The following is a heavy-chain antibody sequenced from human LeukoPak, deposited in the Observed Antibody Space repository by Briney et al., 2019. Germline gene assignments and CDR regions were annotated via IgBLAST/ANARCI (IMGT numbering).Heavy chain of an antibody. CDR2: IYPGDSDT. CDR3: ARHDFLEWLSPPDY. V-gene: IGHV5-51*01. CDR1: GYSLTSYW. J-gene: IGHJ4*02. Sequence: GESLKISCKGSGYSLTSYWIGWVRQMPGKGLEWMGVIYPGDSDTRYSPSFQGQVTISADKSISTAYLQWSSLKASDTAMYYCARHDFLEWLSPPDYWGQGTLVTVSS. D-gene: IGHD3-3*01.